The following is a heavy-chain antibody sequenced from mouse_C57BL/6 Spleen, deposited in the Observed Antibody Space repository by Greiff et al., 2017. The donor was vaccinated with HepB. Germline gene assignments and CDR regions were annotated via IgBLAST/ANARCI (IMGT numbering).Heavy chain of an antibody. CDR2: IYPRSGNT. Sequence: VMLVESGAELARPGASVKLSCKASGYTFTSYGISWVKQRTGQGLEWIGEIYPRSGNTYYNEKFKGKATLTADKSSSTAYMELRSLTSEDSAVYFCARYDTTEWYFDYWGQGTTLTVSS. CDR1: GYTFTSYG. CDR3: ARYDTTEWYFDY. V-gene: IGHV1-81*01. J-gene: IGHJ2*01. D-gene: IGHD1-1*01.